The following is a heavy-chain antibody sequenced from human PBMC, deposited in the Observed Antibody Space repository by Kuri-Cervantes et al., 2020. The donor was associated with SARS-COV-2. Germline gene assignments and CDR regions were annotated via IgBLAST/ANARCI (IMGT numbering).Heavy chain of an antibody. CDR3: ARSAAAGSAGDFDY. CDR2: INWNGGST. V-gene: IGHV3-20*04. J-gene: IGHJ4*02. Sequence: GGSLRLSCAASGFTFDDYGMNWVRQAPGKGLEWVSGINWNGGSTHYADSVKGRFTISRDNAKNSLYLQMNSLRAEDTALYYCARSAAAGSAGDFDYRGQGTLVTVSS. CDR1: GFTFDDYG. D-gene: IGHD6-13*01.